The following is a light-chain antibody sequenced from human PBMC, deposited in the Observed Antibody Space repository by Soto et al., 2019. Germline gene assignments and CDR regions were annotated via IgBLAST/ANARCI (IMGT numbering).Light chain of an antibody. V-gene: IGKV1-12*01. CDR1: QGISNW. CDR3: QQANRFPIT. Sequence: DIQMTQSPSSVSASVGDRVTVTCRASQGISNWLARYQQKAGRAPKLLISGASNLQSGVPSRFSGSRSGTDFKLTINSLQPVDFATYYCQQANRFPITFGQGTRLEIK. CDR2: GAS. J-gene: IGKJ5*01.